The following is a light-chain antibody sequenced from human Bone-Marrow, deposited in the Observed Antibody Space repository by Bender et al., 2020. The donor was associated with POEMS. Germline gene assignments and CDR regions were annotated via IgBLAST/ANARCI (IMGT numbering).Light chain of an antibody. V-gene: IGLV3-9*01. CDR2: RFD. J-gene: IGLJ2*01. CDR3: QVWDSGTVV. Sequence: SYELSQALSVSVAPGQTARITCGGNSLISRNVHWYQHKPGQAPVLVIYRFDSRPSGIPERFSGSSSGNTATLTISRAQAGDEADYYCQVWDSGTVVFGGGTKLTVL. CDR1: SLISRN.